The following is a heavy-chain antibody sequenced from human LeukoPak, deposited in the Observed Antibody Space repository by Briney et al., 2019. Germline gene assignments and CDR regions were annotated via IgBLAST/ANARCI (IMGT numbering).Heavy chain of an antibody. J-gene: IGHJ4*02. V-gene: IGHV3-48*03. CDR1: GFTFSSYE. CDR2: ISSSGSTI. D-gene: IGHD6-19*01. Sequence: GGSLRLSCAASGFTFSSYEVNWVRQAAGKGREGVSYISSSGSTIYYADSVKGRFTTSRDNAKNSMYMQMNSRRAEDTAVYYCARSLLGQWLVRRSFDYWGQGTLVTVSS. CDR3: ARSLLGQWLVRRSFDY.